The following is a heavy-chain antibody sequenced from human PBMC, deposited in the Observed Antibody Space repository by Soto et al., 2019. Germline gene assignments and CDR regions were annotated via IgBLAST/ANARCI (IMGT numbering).Heavy chain of an antibody. CDR1: GSTFSNDC. Sequence: PGGSLRLSCGVSGSTFSNDCMHWVRQAPGKGLVWVSHINIDGSSTYYADFVKCRFTIARDNAKNTLYLHMNSLRAEDTAVYYCARDRSYILDVWGEATTATVSS. D-gene: IGHD4-4*01. CDR3: ARDRSYILDV. CDR2: INIDGSST. J-gene: IGHJ6*02. V-gene: IGHV3-74*01.